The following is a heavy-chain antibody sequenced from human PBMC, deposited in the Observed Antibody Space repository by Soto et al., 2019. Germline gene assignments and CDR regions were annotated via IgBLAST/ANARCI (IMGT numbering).Heavy chain of an antibody. CDR1: GLTFNCYA. CDR3: ARDNEYYDFWSGYYYY. V-gene: IGHV3-30-3*01. D-gene: IGHD3-3*01. CDR2: ISYDGSNK. Sequence: GGSLRLSCSESGLTFNCYAMHWVRQAPGKGLEWVAVISYDGSNKYYADSVKGRFTISRDNSKNTLYLQMNSLRAEDTAVYYCARDNEYYDFWSGYYYYWGQGTLVTVSS. J-gene: IGHJ4*02.